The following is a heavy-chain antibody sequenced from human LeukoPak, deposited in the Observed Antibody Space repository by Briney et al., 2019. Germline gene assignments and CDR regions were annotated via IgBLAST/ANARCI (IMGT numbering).Heavy chain of an antibody. D-gene: IGHD7-27*01. CDR1: GVSTSSYY. CDR2: VYYSGNT. V-gene: IGHV4-59*01. Sequence: SETLSLTCTVSGVSTSSYYWSWIRQSPGKGLEWIGYVYYSGNTKYNPSLKSRVTISMDTSKNQFSLKLISVSTADTAVYYCAREGTGENHFDYWGQGTLVTVSS. CDR3: AREGTGENHFDY. J-gene: IGHJ4*02.